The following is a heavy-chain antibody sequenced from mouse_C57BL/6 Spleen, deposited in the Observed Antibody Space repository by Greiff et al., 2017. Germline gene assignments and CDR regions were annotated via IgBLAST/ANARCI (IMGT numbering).Heavy chain of an antibody. J-gene: IGHJ4*01. CDR2: IDPSDSET. V-gene: IGHV1-52*01. Sequence: QVQLQQPGAELVRPGSSVKLSCKASGYTFTSYWMHWVKQRPIQGLEWIGNIDPSDSETHYNQKFKDKATLTVDKSSSTAYMQLSSLTSEDSAVYYCARGEIYAMDYWGQGTSVTVSS. CDR1: GYTFTSYW. CDR3: ARGEIYAMDY.